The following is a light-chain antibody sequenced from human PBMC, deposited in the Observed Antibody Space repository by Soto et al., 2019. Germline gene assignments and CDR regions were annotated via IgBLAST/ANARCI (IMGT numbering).Light chain of an antibody. CDR1: SSDIGHYDY. CDR2: HVT. V-gene: IGLV2-14*03. CDR3: CSLTTSHTYV. J-gene: IGLJ1*01. Sequence: QSALTLAASVSGSPGQSITISCTGTSSDIGHYDYVSWYQQHPGKAPKLMIYHVTYRPSGVSNRYSGSKSGNSASLTISGLQADDEADYYCCSLTTSHTYVFGSGTKVTVL.